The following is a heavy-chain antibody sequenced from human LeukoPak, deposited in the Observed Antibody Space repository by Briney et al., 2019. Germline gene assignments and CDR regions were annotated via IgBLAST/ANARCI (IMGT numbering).Heavy chain of an antibody. CDR3: ARDSAVVAAALWFDP. V-gene: IGHV1-2*07. J-gene: IGHJ5*02. CDR2: INPKSSGR. CDR1: GYSFSDYY. Sequence: ASVKVSCKTSGYSFSDYYIHWVRQAPGQGLEWMGWINPKSSGRNYALKFQGRVTMTKDTSTSTAYLELSSLRSDDTAVYYCARDSAVVAAALWFDPWARERWSPSPQ. D-gene: IGHD2-15*01.